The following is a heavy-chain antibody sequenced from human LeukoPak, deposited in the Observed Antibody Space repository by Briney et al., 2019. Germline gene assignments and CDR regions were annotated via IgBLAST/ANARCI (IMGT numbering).Heavy chain of an antibody. J-gene: IGHJ6*03. CDR1: GFTVSSNY. CDR2: ISRSSSYI. CDR3: ARDGDTTMVGGYHYYMDV. Sequence: SGGSLRLSCAASGFTVSSNYMSWVRQAPGKGLEWVSAISRSSSYIYYADSAKGRFTISRDNAKNSLYLQMNSLRAGDTAVYYCARDGDTTMVGGYHYYMDVWGKGTTVTVS. V-gene: IGHV3-21*01. D-gene: IGHD5-18*01.